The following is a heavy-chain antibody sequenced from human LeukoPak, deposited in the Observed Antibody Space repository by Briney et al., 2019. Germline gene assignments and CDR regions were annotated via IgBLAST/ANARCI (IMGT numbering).Heavy chain of an antibody. D-gene: IGHD3-22*01. Sequence: SVTVSLTCTVSSGSINSYYWICLPQPPGKGREWLRSIYHSGSTSYNASIKSRVTISVDTSKNQFSLKLSSVTAADTAVYYCARDSTYYYDSSGYFDYWGQGTLVTVSS. V-gene: IGHV4-38-2*02. CDR3: ARDSTYYYDSSGYFDY. CDR2: IYHSGST. CDR1: SGSINSYY. J-gene: IGHJ4*02.